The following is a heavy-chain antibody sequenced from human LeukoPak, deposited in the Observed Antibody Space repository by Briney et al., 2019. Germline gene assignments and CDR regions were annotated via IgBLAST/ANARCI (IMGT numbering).Heavy chain of an antibody. J-gene: IGHJ4*02. CDR1: GFNVSSND. CDR2: IYSGGGT. Sequence: GGSLRLSCAASGFNVSSNDMSWVRQAPGKGLEWVSVIYSGGGTDYADSVKGRFTISRDKTTLYLQMNSLRAEDTAVYYCARDAAPAYWGQGTLVTVSS. CDR3: ARDAAPAY. D-gene: IGHD6-13*01. V-gene: IGHV3-53*01.